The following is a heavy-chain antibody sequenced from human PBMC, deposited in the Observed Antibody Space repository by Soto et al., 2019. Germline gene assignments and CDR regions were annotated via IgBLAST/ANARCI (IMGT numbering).Heavy chain of an antibody. CDR1: GYTLTELS. V-gene: IGHV1-24*01. CDR2: FDPEDGET. J-gene: IGHJ4*02. Sequence: ASVKVSCKVSGYTLTELSMHWVRQAPGKGLEWMGGFDPEDGETIYAQKFQGRVTMTEDTSTDTAYMEPSSLRSEDTAVYYCATDPQPVRLWYPLSLDYWGQVTLVTVSS. CDR3: ATDPQPVRLWYPLSLDY. D-gene: IGHD5-18*01.